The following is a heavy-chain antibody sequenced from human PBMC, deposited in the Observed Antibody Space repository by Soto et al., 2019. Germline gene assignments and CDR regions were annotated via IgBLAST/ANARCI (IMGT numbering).Heavy chain of an antibody. CDR2: ISYDGSNK. CDR1: GFTFSSYG. J-gene: IGHJ4*02. Sequence: QVQLVESGGGVVQPGRSLRLSCAASGFTFSSYGMHWVRQAPGKGLEWVAVISYDGSNKYYADSVKGRFTISRDNSKNMLYLQMNSLRAEDTAVYYCAKGGAAAPYDYWGQGTLVTVSS. V-gene: IGHV3-30*18. CDR3: AKGGAAAPYDY. D-gene: IGHD6-13*01.